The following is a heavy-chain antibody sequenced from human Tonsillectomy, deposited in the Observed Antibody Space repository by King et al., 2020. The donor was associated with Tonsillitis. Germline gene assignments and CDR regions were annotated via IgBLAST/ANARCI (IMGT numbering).Heavy chain of an antibody. CDR3: ARDGVDYGDFLGYDS. D-gene: IGHD4-17*01. J-gene: IGHJ4*02. V-gene: IGHV1-18*04. CDR2: ISTYNGNT. Sequence: VQLVESGAEVRKPGASVKVSCKASGYTFSNYGISWLRQAPGQGLEWMGWISTYNGNTNYAQNVQGRVTMTTDTSTSTAYMDLRSLRSDDTAVYYCARDGVDYGDFLGYDSWGQGTLVTVSS. CDR1: GYTFSNYG.